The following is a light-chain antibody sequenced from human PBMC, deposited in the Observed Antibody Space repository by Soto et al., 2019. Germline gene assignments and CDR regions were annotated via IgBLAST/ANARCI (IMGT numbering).Light chain of an antibody. CDR1: QSLNNNY. CDR2: GAS. CDR3: QQYDGSPLT. Sequence: EIVLTQSPGTLSLSPGERAALSCRASQSLNNNYLAWYKQKPGQAPRLLIYGASNRATGIPDRFSGSGSGTDFTLTISRLEPEDFAVYYCQQYDGSPLTFGGGTKVEIK. V-gene: IGKV3-20*01. J-gene: IGKJ4*01.